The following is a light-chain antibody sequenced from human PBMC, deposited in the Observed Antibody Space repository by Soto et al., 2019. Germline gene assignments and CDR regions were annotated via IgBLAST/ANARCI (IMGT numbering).Light chain of an antibody. Sequence: DIQMTQSPSSLSASVGDRVTITCRASENINRHLNWYHQQPGKAPKLLIYGASSLQNGVPLRFXGGGSGTDFTLIIANLQPEDFATYFCQQSYTAPSITFGQGTRLEIK. CDR1: ENINRH. CDR2: GAS. V-gene: IGKV1-39*01. CDR3: QQSYTAPSIT. J-gene: IGKJ5*01.